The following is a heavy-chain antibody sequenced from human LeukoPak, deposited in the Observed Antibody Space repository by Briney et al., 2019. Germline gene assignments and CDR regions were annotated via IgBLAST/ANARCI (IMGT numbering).Heavy chain of an antibody. Sequence: GESLNIPCKGSGYSFTSYWIGWVRQMPGQGLEWMGIIYPGDSDTRYSPPFQGQVTISADKSISTAYLQWSSLKASDTAMYYCARLSSSGWYGDYWGQGTLVTVSS. CDR1: GYSFTSYW. V-gene: IGHV5-51*01. D-gene: IGHD6-19*01. J-gene: IGHJ4*02. CDR2: IYPGDSDT. CDR3: ARLSSSGWYGDY.